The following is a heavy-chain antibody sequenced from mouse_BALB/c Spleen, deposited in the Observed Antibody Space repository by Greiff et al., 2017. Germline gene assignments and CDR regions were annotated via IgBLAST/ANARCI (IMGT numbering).Heavy chain of an antibody. D-gene: IGHD1-1*01. CDR1: GFTFSSYT. CDR3: ARNYGSSCDY. V-gene: IGHV5-9*03. J-gene: IGHJ2*01. Sequence: EVQLVESGGGLVKPGGSLKLSCAASGFTFSSYTMSWVRQTPEKRLEWVATISSGGGNTYYPDSVKGRFTISRDNAKNNLYLQMSSLRSEDTALYYCARNYGSSCDYWGQGTTLTVSS. CDR2: ISSGGGNT.